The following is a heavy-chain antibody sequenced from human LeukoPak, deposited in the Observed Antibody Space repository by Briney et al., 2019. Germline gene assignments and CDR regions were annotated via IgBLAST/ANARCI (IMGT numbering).Heavy chain of an antibody. CDR2: ISGSGGST. D-gene: IGHD3-9*01. CDR1: GFTFSSYA. CDR3: AKDSYYDILTGYYGPDSPPNWFDP. Sequence: SGGSLRLSCAASGFTFSSYAMSWVRQAPGKGLEWVSAISGSGGSTYYADSVKGRFTISRDNSKNTLYLQMNSLRDEDTAVYYCAKDSYYDILTGYYGPDSPPNWFDPWGQGTLVTVSS. J-gene: IGHJ5*02. V-gene: IGHV3-23*01.